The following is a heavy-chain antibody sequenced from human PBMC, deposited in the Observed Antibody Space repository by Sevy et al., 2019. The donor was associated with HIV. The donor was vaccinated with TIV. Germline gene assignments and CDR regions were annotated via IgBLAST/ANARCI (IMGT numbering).Heavy chain of an antibody. J-gene: IGHJ5*02. CDR1: GYTFTSYG. CDR3: ARCLTGTTSSWFYP. D-gene: IGHD1-20*01. CDR2: ISAYNGNT. V-gene: IGHV1-18*01. Sequence: ASVNVSCKASGYTFTSYGISWVRQAPGQGLEWMGWISAYNGNTNYAQKLQGRVTMTTDTSTSTAYMELRSLRSDDTAVYYCARCLTGTTSSWFYPWGQGTLVTVSS.